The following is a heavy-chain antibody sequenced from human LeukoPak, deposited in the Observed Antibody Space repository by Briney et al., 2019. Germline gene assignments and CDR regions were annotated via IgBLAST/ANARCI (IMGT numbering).Heavy chain of an antibody. CDR1: GFTFSTYA. V-gene: IGHV3-23*01. CDR3: ARELYGSGRDYGMDV. J-gene: IGHJ6*02. D-gene: IGHD3-10*01. CDR2: ISGSGGRT. Sequence: PGGSLRLSCAASGFTFSTYAMTWVRQAPGKGLEWVSAISGSGGRTYFADSVKGRFTISRDNSKNTLYLQMNSLRAEDTAVYYCARELYGSGRDYGMDVWGQGTTVTVSS.